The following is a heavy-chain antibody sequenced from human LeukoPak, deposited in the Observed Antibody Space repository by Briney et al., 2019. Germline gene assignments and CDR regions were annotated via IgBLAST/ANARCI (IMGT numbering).Heavy chain of an antibody. V-gene: IGHV3-21*01. J-gene: IGHJ6*03. Sequence: GGSLRLSCAASGFTFSSYSMNSLRQAPGKGLEWVSSISSSSSYIYYADSVKGRYTISRDNAKNSLYLQMNSLRAEDTAVYYCARDDYVPYTLKWGEYYCYYMDVWGKGTTVTVSS. CDR3: ARDDYVPYTLKWGEYYCYYMDV. CDR1: GFTFSSYS. CDR2: ISSSSSYI. D-gene: IGHD3-16*01.